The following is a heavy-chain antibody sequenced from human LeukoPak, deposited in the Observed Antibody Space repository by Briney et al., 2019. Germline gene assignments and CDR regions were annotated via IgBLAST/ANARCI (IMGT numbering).Heavy chain of an antibody. V-gene: IGHV4-38-2*01. D-gene: IGHD5-18*01. J-gene: IGHJ4*02. Sequence: PSETLSLTCAVSGYSISSGYYWGWIRQPPGKGLEWIGSIYHSGSTYYNPSLKSRVTISVDTSKNQFSLKLSSVTAADTAVYYCARGGYSYGFWRYYFDYWGQGTLVTVS. CDR2: IYHSGST. CDR1: GYSISSGYY. CDR3: ARGGYSYGFWRYYFDY.